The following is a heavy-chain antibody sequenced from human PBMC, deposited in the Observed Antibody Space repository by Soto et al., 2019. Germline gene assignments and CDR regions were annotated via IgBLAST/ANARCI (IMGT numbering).Heavy chain of an antibody. V-gene: IGHV3-33*01. CDR2: IWYDGSNK. CDR1: GFTFSSYG. J-gene: IGHJ4*02. Sequence: GGSLRLSCAASGFTFSSYGMHWVRQAPGKGLEWVAVIWYDGSNKYYADSVKGRFTISRENSKNTLYLQMNSLRAEDTAVYYCARDPRNYYYDSSGHEEGLDYWGQGTLVTVSS. CDR3: ARDPRNYYYDSSGHEEGLDY. D-gene: IGHD3-22*01.